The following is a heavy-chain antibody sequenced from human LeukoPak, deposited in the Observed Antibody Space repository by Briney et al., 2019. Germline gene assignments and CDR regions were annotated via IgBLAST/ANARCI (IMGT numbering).Heavy chain of an antibody. CDR3: ARRDNYDY. J-gene: IGHJ4*02. V-gene: IGHV3-74*01. D-gene: IGHD2-15*01. Sequence: GGSLRLSCTASGFTFSSYGMSWVRQPPGKGLVWVSRINSDGSSTSYADSVKGRFTIPRDNAKNTLYLQMNSLRAEDTAVYYCARRDNYDYWGQGTLVTVSS. CDR2: INSDGSST. CDR1: GFTFSSYG.